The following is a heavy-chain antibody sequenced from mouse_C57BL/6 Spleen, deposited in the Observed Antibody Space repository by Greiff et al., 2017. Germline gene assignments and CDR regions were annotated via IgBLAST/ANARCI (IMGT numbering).Heavy chain of an antibody. CDR3: TRDYGYDDYAMDY. Sequence: EVMLVESGEGLVKPGGSLKLSCAASGFTFSSYAMSWVRQTPEQRLEWVAYICSGGDYIYYADTVKGRFTISGDNARNTLYLQMSSLKSEDTVMYYCTRDYGYDDYAMDYWGKGTSVTVSS. CDR2: ICSGGDYI. V-gene: IGHV5-9-1*02. D-gene: IGHD2-2*01. J-gene: IGHJ4*01. CDR1: GFTFSSYA.